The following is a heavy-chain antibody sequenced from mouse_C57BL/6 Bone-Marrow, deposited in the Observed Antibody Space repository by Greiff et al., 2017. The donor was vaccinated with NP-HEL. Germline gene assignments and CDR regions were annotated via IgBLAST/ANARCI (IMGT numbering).Heavy chain of an antibody. J-gene: IGHJ4*01. D-gene: IGHD1-1*01. Sequence: EVKVVESGGGLVQPGESLKLSCESNEYEFPSHDMSWVRKTPEKRLELVAAINSDGGSTYYPDTMERRFIISRDNTKKTLYLQMSSLRSEDTALYYCARHEYYGSSPYYAMDYWGQGTSVTVSS. V-gene: IGHV5-2*01. CDR2: INSDGGST. CDR1: EYEFPSHD. CDR3: ARHEYYGSSPYYAMDY.